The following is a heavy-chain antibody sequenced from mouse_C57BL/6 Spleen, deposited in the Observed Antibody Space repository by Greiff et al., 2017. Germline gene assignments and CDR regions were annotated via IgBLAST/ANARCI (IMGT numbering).Heavy chain of an antibody. CDR3: ARIYYGNSGFAY. CDR1: GYTFTSYW. J-gene: IGHJ3*01. D-gene: IGHD2-1*01. Sequence: VQLQQPGAELVMPGASVKLSCKASGYTFTSYWMHWVKQRPGQGLEWIGEIDPSDSYTNYNQKFKGKSTLTVDKSSSTAYMQLSSLTSEDSAVYYCARIYYGNSGFAYWGQGTLVTVSA. CDR2: IDPSDSYT. V-gene: IGHV1-69*01.